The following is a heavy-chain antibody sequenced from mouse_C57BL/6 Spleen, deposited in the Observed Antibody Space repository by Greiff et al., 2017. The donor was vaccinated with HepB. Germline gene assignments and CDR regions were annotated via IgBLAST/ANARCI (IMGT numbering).Heavy chain of an antibody. Sequence: EVKLVESGGGLVKPGGSLKLSCAASGFTFSDYGMHWVRQAPEKGLEWVAYISSGSSTIYYADTVKGRFTISRDNAKNTLFLQMTSLRSEDTAMYYCARVGLYYGRSPLDYWGQGTTLTVSS. D-gene: IGHD1-1*01. CDR2: ISSGSSTI. V-gene: IGHV5-17*01. J-gene: IGHJ2*01. CDR1: GFTFSDYG. CDR3: ARVGLYYGRSPLDY.